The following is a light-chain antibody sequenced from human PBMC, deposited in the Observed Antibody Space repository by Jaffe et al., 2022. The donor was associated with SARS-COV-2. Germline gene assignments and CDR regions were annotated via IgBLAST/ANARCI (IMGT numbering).Light chain of an antibody. CDR3: AASDLSGVI. Sequence: QSVLTQPPSASGTPGQRVTISCSGSTSNIGTNYVFWYQQLPGTAPKLLIYRNHQRPSGVPDRFSGSKSGTSASLAISGLRSEDEADYYCAASDLSGVIFGGGTKLTVL. CDR1: TSNIGTNY. V-gene: IGLV1-47*01. CDR2: RNH. J-gene: IGLJ2*01.